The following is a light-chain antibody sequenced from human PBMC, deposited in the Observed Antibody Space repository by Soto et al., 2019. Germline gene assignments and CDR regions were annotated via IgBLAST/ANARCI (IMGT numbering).Light chain of an antibody. J-gene: IGKJ1*01. Sequence: EIVMTQSPATLSVSPGERATLSCRASQSVSSNLAWSQQKPGQAPRLLIYGASTRATGIPARFSGSGSGKEVTLTSSSLQSEYFAVYYCQQYNTWPPGTFGQGTKVEI. CDR1: QSVSSN. CDR3: QQYNTWPPGT. CDR2: GAS. V-gene: IGKV3-15*01.